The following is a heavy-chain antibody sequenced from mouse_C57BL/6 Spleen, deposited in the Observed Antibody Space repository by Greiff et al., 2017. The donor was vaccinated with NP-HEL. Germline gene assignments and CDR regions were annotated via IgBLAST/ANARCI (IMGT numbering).Heavy chain of an antibody. CDR3: ARKPPDSSGWENFDY. Sequence: VKLMESGAELARPGASVTLSCKASGYTFTSYGISWVKQRTGQGLEWIGEIYPRSGNTYYNEKFKGKATLTADKSSSTAYMELRILTSDDSAVYFCARKPPDSSGWENFDYWGQGTTLTVSS. J-gene: IGHJ2*01. D-gene: IGHD3-2*02. V-gene: IGHV1-81*01. CDR1: GYTFTSYG. CDR2: IYPRSGNT.